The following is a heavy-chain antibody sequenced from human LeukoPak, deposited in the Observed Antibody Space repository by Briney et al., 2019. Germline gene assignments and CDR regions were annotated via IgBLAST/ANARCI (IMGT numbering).Heavy chain of an antibody. CDR2: ISYDGSNK. J-gene: IGHJ3*02. D-gene: IGHD3-22*01. CDR1: GFTFSSYA. CDR3: ARETQYYYDSSGSTHAFDI. Sequence: GGSLRLSCAVSGFTFSSYAMHWVRQAPGKGLEWVAVISYDGSNKYYADSVKGRFTISRDNSKNTLYLQMNSLRAEDTAVYYCARETQYYYDSSGSTHAFDIWGQGTMVTVSS. V-gene: IGHV3-30-3*01.